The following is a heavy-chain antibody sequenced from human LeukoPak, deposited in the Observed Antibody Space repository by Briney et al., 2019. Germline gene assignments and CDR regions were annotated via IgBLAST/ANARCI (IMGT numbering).Heavy chain of an antibody. CDR1: GFPFSSYG. V-gene: IGHV3-33*01. D-gene: IGHD1-26*01. J-gene: IGHJ4*02. CDR3: IRGTVGAPGNDY. Sequence: GGSLRLSCAASGFPFSSYGMHWVRQAPGKGLEWVAVIWYDGTNKYYADSVKGRFTISRDNSKNTLYLQMSSLRAEDTAVYYCIRGTVGAPGNDYWGQGTLVTVSS. CDR2: IWYDGTNK.